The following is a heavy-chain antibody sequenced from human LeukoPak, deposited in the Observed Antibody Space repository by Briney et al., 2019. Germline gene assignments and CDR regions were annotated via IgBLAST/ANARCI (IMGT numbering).Heavy chain of an antibody. D-gene: IGHD1-14*01. CDR3: AGLIRPGWFDP. CDR2: IYYSGST. Sequence: SETLSLTCTVPGYSISSSNYWSWIRQPPGKGLEWIGYIYYSGSTNYNPSLKSRVTISVDTSKNQFSLKLSSVTAADTAVYYCAGLIRPGWFDPWGQGTLVTVSS. CDR1: GYSISSSNY. V-gene: IGHV4-59*08. J-gene: IGHJ5*02.